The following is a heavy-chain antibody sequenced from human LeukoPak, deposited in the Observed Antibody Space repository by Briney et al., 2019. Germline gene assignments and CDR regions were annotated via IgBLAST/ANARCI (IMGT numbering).Heavy chain of an antibody. CDR1: GFTFSSYG. Sequence: GGSLRLSCAASGFTFSSYGMHWVRQAPGKGLEWVAVIWYDGSNKYYADSVKGRFTISRDNSKNTLYLQMNSLRAEDTAVYYCARGESSSRPWYYYYGMDVWGQGTTVTVSS. J-gene: IGHJ6*02. D-gene: IGHD6-13*01. CDR3: ARGESSSRPWYYYYGMDV. CDR2: IWYDGSNK. V-gene: IGHV3-33*08.